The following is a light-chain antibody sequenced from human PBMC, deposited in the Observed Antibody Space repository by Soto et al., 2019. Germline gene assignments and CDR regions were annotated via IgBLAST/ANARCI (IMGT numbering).Light chain of an antibody. Sequence: EIVLTQSPATLSLSPGERATLSCRASQSVSSFLAWYQQKPGQAPRLLIYDASNRATGIPARFSGSGSGTDFTLTISSLEPEDFAVYYCQQRSSWWTFGQETKVEIK. J-gene: IGKJ1*01. CDR3: QQRSSWWT. V-gene: IGKV3-11*01. CDR1: QSVSSF. CDR2: DAS.